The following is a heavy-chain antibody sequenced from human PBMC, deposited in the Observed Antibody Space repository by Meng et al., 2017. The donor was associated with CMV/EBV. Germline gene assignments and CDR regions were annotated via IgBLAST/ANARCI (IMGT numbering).Heavy chain of an antibody. CDR3: ARGQAPDFNYDFWRGAFDI. CDR2: ISSSGSTI. Sequence: GESLKISCAASGFTFSSYEMNWVRQAPGKGLEWVSYISSSGSTIYYADSVKGRFTISRDNAKNSLYLQMNSLRAEDTAVYYCARGQAPDFNYDFWRGAFDIWGQGTMVTV. D-gene: IGHD3-3*01. J-gene: IGHJ3*02. CDR1: GFTFSSYE. V-gene: IGHV3-48*03.